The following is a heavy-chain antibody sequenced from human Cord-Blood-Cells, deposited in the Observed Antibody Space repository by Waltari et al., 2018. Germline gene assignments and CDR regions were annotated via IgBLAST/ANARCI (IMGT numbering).Heavy chain of an antibody. CDR1: GFSLSNARMG. Sequence: QVTLKESGPVLVKPTETLTLTCTVSGFSLSNARMGVSWIRQPPGKALELLAHIFSNDEKPHSTSLKSRLTSSKDTSKSQVVLTMTNMDPVDTATYYCARITLAARLAFDIWGQGTMVTVSS. D-gene: IGHD6-6*01. CDR2: IFSNDEK. CDR3: ARITLAARLAFDI. J-gene: IGHJ3*02. V-gene: IGHV2-26*01.